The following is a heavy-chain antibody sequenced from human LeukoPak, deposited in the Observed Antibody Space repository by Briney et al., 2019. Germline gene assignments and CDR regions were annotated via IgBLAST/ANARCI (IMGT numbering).Heavy chain of an antibody. CDR1: GGSISSYY. J-gene: IGHJ4*02. CDR2: IYTSGST. V-gene: IGHV4-4*07. D-gene: IGHD3-22*01. CDR3: ARGYYDSSGYYYSPFDY. Sequence: SQTLSLTCSVSGGSISSYYWSWISQPAGRGLVWIGGIYTSGSTNYNPSLKNRVTMSVDTSNNQFSLKLSSVTAADTAVYYCARGYYDSSGYYYSPFDYWGQGTLVTGSS.